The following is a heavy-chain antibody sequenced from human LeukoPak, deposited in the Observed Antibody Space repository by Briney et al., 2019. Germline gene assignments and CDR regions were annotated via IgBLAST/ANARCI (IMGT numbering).Heavy chain of an antibody. CDR3: ARRYGGYGDY. CDR1: GFTFSSYE. D-gene: IGHD4-17*01. CDR2: ISDSGSTV. Sequence: PGGSLRLSCVASGFTFSSYEMNWVRQAPGKGLEWVSYISDSGSTVYHADSVKGRFTISRDNAKNSLYLQMNSLRAEDTALYYCARRYGGYGDYWGQGTLVTVSS. J-gene: IGHJ4*02. V-gene: IGHV3-48*03.